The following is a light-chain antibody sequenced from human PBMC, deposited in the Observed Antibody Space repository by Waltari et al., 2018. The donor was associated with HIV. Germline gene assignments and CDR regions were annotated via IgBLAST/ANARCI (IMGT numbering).Light chain of an antibody. J-gene: IGLJ2*01. CDR3: SSYTSSSTLV. CDR1: SSDVGGYNY. V-gene: IGLV2-14*01. CDR2: EVS. Sequence: TSSDVGGYNYVSWYQQHPDKAPKLLIYEVSSRPSGISSRFSGCKSANTASLTISGLQADDEADYYCSSYTSSSTLVFGGGTKLTV.